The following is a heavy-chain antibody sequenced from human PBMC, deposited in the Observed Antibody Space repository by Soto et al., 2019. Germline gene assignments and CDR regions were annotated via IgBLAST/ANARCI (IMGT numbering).Heavy chain of an antibody. CDR1: GDSVSCDRAT. J-gene: IGHJ2*01. D-gene: IGHD2-21*01. V-gene: IGHV6-1*01. CDR3: KRANGVCSRSRHS. CDR2: TYYRSKWYN. Sequence: SQTLTLTCTISGDSVSCDRATSNSIRQSPSRGLEWLGRTYYRSKWYNDYAVSVKSRIAITPDTSKNQLSLQLNSVTPEDTAVFFWKRANGVCSRSRHSWGRAPLIT.